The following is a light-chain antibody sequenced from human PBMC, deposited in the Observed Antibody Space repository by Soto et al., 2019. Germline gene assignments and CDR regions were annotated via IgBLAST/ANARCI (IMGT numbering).Light chain of an antibody. Sequence: EIVLTQSPATLSLSPGERATLSCRASQSVSSYLVWYQQKPGQAPRLLIYDASNRATGIPARFSGSGSGTDFTLTISSLEPEDFAVYYCQQRSNWLLTFGPGTKVDIK. CDR2: DAS. J-gene: IGKJ3*01. CDR3: QQRSNWLLT. V-gene: IGKV3-11*01. CDR1: QSVSSY.